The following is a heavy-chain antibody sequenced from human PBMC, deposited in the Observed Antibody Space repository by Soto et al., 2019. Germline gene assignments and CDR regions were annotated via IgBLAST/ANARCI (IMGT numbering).Heavy chain of an antibody. CDR1: GFTFSSYA. CDR2: ISGSGGST. J-gene: IGHJ4*02. Sequence: PGGSLRLSCAASGFTFSSYAMSWVRQAPGKGLEWVSAISGSGGSTYYADSVKGRFTISRDNSKNTLYLQMNSLRAEDTAVYYCAKKTGRYFDWLLYLDYWGQGTLVTVSS. D-gene: IGHD3-9*01. CDR3: AKKTGRYFDWLLYLDY. V-gene: IGHV3-23*01.